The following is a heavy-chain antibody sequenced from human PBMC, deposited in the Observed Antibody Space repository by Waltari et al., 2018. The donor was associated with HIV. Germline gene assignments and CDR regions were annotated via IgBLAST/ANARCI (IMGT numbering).Heavy chain of an antibody. V-gene: IGHV5-51*03. CDR3: ARGAVRSTLFYFDF. CDR1: GYNFNIFW. CDR2: IFPGDSDT. J-gene: IGHJ4*02. Sequence: EVQLVQSGAEVKEPGESLKISCQGSGYNFNIFWIAWVRQMPGKGLEWMGIIFPGDSDTRYSPSFQGQVTISADKSITTAYLQWTTLRASDTAMHYCARGAVRSTLFYFDFWAQGTLVTVSS. D-gene: IGHD2-15*01.